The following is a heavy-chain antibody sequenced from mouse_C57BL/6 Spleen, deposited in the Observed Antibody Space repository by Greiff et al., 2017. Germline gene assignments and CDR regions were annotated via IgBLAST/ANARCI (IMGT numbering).Heavy chain of an antibody. CDR3: ARTIYDGYYDYYAMDY. D-gene: IGHD2-3*01. V-gene: IGHV1-52*01. J-gene: IGHJ4*01. CDR2: IDPSDSET. Sequence: QVQLQQPGAELVRPGSSVKLSCKASGYTFTSYWMHWVKQRPIQGLEWIGNIDPSDSETHYNQKFKDKATLTVDKSSSTAYMQLSSLTSEDSAFYYCARTIYDGYYDYYAMDYWGQGTSVTVSS. CDR1: GYTFTSYW.